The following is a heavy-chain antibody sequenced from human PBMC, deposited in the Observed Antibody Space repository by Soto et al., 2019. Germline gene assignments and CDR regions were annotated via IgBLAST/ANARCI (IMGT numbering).Heavy chain of an antibody. J-gene: IGHJ5*02. CDR1: GGSFSGYY. D-gene: IGHD6-6*01. V-gene: IGHV4-34*01. CDR3: ARGPAYSSSPRYNWFDP. Sequence: PSETLSLTCAVYGGSFSGYYWSWIRQPPGKGLEWIGEINHSGSTNYNPSLKSRVTISVDTSKNQFSLKLSSVTAADTAVYYCARGPAYSSSPRYNWFDPWGQGTLVIVSS. CDR2: INHSGST.